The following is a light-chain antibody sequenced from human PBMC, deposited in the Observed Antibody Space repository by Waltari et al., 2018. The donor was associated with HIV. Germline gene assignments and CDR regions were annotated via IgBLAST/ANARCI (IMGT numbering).Light chain of an antibody. J-gene: IGKJ1*01. CDR3: QQYGRSPRT. CDR1: QRIKNS. Sequence: VLTQSPGTLSLSPGERVTLSCGASQRIKNSLAWYQQKPGQAPRLLIYDASSRATGTPDRFSGSGSGTDVTLSISRLEPEDFAVYYCQQYGRSPRTFGQGTKVEIK. CDR2: DAS. V-gene: IGKV3-20*01.